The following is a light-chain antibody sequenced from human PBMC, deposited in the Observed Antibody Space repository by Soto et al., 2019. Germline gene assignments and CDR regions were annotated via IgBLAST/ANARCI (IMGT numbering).Light chain of an antibody. CDR3: AACDGSLKV. CDR1: SANLGSYY. V-gene: IGLV1-47*01. CDR2: RNN. J-gene: IGLJ1*01. Sequence: QSVLTQPPSASGTPGQTVTISCSGSSANLGSYYVYWYQQLPGTAPIILIYRNNQRPSGVPDRFSGSKSGTSASLAISGLRSEDEADYYCAACDGSLKVFGTGTKLTVL.